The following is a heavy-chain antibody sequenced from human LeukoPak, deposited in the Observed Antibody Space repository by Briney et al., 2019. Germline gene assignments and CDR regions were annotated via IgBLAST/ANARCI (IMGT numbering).Heavy chain of an antibody. J-gene: IGHJ4*02. CDR1: GDSISSGGYY. Sequence: PSETLSLTCTVSGDSISSGGYYWSWIRQHPGKGLEWIGYIYYSGSTYYNPSLKSRVTISVDTSKNQFSLKLSSVTAADTAVYYCARAGGSGSYYSLEYWGQGTLVTVSS. V-gene: IGHV4-31*03. CDR3: ARAGGSGSYYSLEY. CDR2: IYYSGST. D-gene: IGHD3-10*01.